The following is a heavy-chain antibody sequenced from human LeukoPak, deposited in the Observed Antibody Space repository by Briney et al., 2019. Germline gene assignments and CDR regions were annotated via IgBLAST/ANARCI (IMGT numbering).Heavy chain of an antibody. V-gene: IGHV1-69*13. J-gene: IGHJ5*02. CDR2: IIPIFGTA. D-gene: IGHD4-17*01. Sequence: SVKVSCKASGGTFSSYAISWVRQAPGQGLEWMGGIIPIFGTANYAQKFQSRVTITADESTSTAYMELSSLRSEDTAVYYCARVSTVTLRKLWFDPWGQGTLVTVSS. CDR3: ARVSTVTLRKLWFDP. CDR1: GGTFSSYA.